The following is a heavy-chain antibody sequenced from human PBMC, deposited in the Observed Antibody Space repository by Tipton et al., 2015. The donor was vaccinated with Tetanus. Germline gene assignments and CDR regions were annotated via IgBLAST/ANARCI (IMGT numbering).Heavy chain of an antibody. D-gene: IGHD3-22*01. J-gene: IGHJ6*02. CDR3: ARDRGDYIYYGMDV. CDR1: GYTFTGYY. CDR2: IDPNSGDT. Sequence: QLVQSGAELKKPGASVKVSCTASGYTFTGYYMYWVRQAPGQGLEWVGWIDPNSGDTIYAQNFQGRVTRTRDTSISTVYMELSRLRSDDTAVYYCARDRGDYIYYGMDVWGPGTTVTVSS. V-gene: IGHV1-2*02.